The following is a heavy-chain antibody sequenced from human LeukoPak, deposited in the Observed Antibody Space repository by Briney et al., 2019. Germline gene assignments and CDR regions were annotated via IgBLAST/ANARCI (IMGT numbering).Heavy chain of an antibody. CDR3: ARDARYCSSTSCYRNFDY. J-gene: IGHJ4*02. CDR1: GGSISSYY. V-gene: IGHV4-59*01. CDR2: IYYSGST. D-gene: IGHD2-2*01. Sequence: SETLSLTCTVSGGSISSYYWGWIRQPPGKGLEWIGYIYYSGSTNYNPSLKSRVTISVDTSKNQFSLKLSSVTAADTAVYYCARDARYCSSTSCYRNFDYWGQGTLVTVSS.